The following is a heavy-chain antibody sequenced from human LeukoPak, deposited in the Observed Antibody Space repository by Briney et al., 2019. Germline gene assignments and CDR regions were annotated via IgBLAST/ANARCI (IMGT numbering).Heavy chain of an antibody. CDR2: IYYSGST. CDR1: GGSISSSSYY. J-gene: IGHJ4*02. Sequence: SETLSLTCTVSGGSISSSSYYWGWIRQPPGKGLEWIGSIYYSGSTYYNPSLKSRVTISVDTSKNQFPLKLSSVTAADTAVYYCATAVSYYDILTGSYYFDYWGQGTLVTVSS. D-gene: IGHD3-9*01. CDR3: ATAVSYYDILTGSYYFDY. V-gene: IGHV4-39*01.